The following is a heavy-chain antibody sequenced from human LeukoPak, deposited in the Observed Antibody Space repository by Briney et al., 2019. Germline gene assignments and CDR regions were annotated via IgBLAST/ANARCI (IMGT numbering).Heavy chain of an antibody. CDR2: ISSSGSTI. Sequence: GGSLRLSCAASGFTFSDYYMSWIRQAPGKGLEWVSYISSSGSTIYYADSVKGRFTISRDNSKNTLYLQMNSLRAEDTAVYYCAKRRGYSSGPEDYWGQGTLVTVSS. J-gene: IGHJ4*02. D-gene: IGHD6-19*01. CDR1: GFTFSDYY. CDR3: AKRRGYSSGPEDY. V-gene: IGHV3-11*01.